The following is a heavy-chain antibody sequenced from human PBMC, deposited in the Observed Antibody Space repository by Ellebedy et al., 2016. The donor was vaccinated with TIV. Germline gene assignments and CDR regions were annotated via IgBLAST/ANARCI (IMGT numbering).Heavy chain of an antibody. CDR2: IDYSGRT. J-gene: IGHJ5*01. CDR1: GGSIISSSTYY. D-gene: IGHD4/OR15-4a*01. V-gene: IGHV4-39*01. Sequence: MPSETLSLTCTISGGSIISSSTYYWGWVRQPPGKGLEWIGSIDYSGRTYYNPSLQIRVTIFVLSSKNQFSLTLTSVTAADTAVYYCAKPGGNHYGAWFHSWGRGALVSVAS. CDR3: AKPGGNHYGAWFHS.